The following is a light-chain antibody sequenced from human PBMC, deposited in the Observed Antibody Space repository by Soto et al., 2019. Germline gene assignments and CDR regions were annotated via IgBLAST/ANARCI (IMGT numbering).Light chain of an antibody. V-gene: IGKV3-11*01. J-gene: IGKJ5*01. CDR3: QHFYNSTHFGQPIT. Sequence: EVVLTQSPVTLSSSPGERATLSFRASQSFRGLLAWYQQKPGQAPRLLIYDATTRATGVPDRFSGFGSGTDFTLTIRRLEPEDFAVYYFQHFYNSTHFGQPITCGQGTRLDIK. CDR1: QSFRGL. CDR2: DAT.